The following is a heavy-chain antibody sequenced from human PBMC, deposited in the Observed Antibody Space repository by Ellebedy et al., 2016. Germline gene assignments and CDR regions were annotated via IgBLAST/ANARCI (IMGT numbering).Heavy chain of an antibody. CDR1: GYTFTSYG. V-gene: IGHV1-18*01. Sequence: ASVKVSCXASGYTFTSYGISWVRQAPGQGLEWMGWISAYNGNTNYAQKLQGRVTMTTDTSTSTAYMELRSLRSDDTAVYYCARTGWDTMVHYYYYYGMDVWGQGTTVTVSS. CDR3: ARTGWDTMVHYYYYYGMDV. D-gene: IGHD3-10*01. CDR2: ISAYNGNT. J-gene: IGHJ6*02.